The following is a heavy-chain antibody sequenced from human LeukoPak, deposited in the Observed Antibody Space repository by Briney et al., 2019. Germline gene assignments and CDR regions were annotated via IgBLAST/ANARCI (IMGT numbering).Heavy chain of an antibody. D-gene: IGHD3-22*01. CDR1: GGSFSGYY. CDR3: ARGQDDRSGTFDY. CDR2: MSPNGTT. J-gene: IGHJ4*02. V-gene: IGHV4-4*08. Sequence: SETLSLTCAVYGGSFSGYYLSWIRQPPGKGLDWITYMSPNGTTKYNPSLKSRVTTSVDTSRTQFSLRLSSVTAADTAVYYCARGQDDRSGTFDYWGQGILVTVSS.